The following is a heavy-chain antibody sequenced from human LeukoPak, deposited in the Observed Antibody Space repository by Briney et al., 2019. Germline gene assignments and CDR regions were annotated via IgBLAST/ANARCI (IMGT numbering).Heavy chain of an antibody. CDR1: GGSISSGCYY. J-gene: IGHJ5*02. Sequence: SQTLSLTCTVSGGSISSGCYYWSWIRQPAGKGLEWIGRIYTSGSTNYNPSLKSRVTISVDTSKNQFSLKLSSVSAADTAVYYCAGTSFRFDPWGQGTLVTVSS. CDR3: AGTSFRFDP. V-gene: IGHV4-61*02. CDR2: IYTSGST. D-gene: IGHD2-2*01.